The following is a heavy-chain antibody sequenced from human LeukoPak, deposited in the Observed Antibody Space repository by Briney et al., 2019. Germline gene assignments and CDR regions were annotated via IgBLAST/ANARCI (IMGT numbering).Heavy chain of an antibody. CDR3: ARVPSAYYYYMDV. CDR1: GGSISSGGYY. J-gene: IGHJ6*03. CDR2: IYHSGST. Sequence: SQTLSLTCTVSGGSISSGGYYWSWIRQPPGKGLEWIGYIYHSGSTYYNPSLKSRVTISVDRSKNQFSLKLSSVTAADTAVYYCARVPSAYYYYMDVWGPGTTVTVSS. V-gene: IGHV4-30-2*01.